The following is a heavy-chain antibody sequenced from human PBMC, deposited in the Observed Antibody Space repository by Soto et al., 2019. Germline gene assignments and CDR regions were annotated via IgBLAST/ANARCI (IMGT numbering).Heavy chain of an antibody. J-gene: IGHJ5*02. CDR1: GFSVGGNP. CDR3: ARGVNDDT. D-gene: IGHD1-1*01. Sequence: VTLVESGGGLMQPGGSLRLSCAASGFSVGGNPMTWVRQAPGKGLEWVAVIHTGGSTFYADPVKGRFTISRDNSKNTVYLQMNSLTVGDTAMYFCARGVNDDTWGQGTLVTVSS. CDR2: IHTGGST. V-gene: IGHV3-53*01.